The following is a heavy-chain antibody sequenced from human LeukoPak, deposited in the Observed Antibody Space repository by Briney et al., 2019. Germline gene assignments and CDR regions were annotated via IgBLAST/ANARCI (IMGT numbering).Heavy chain of an antibody. D-gene: IGHD3-22*01. CDR1: GGTFSSYA. J-gene: IGHJ3*02. Sequence: VASVKVSCKASGGTFSSYAISWVRQAPGQGLEWMGGIIPIFGTANYAQKFQGRVTITADKSTSTAYMELRSLRSDDTAVCYCARHRLHRLYYDSSGYYHDAFDIWGQGTMVTVSS. CDR2: IIPIFGTA. CDR3: ARHRLHRLYYDSSGYYHDAFDI. V-gene: IGHV1-69*06.